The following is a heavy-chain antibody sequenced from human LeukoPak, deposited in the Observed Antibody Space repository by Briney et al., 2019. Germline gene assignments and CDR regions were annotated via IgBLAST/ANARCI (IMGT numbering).Heavy chain of an antibody. J-gene: IGHJ6*04. CDR3: ARGENLGYCSSTSCYYQSRRVGMDV. D-gene: IGHD2-2*01. CDR1: GGSISSYY. CDR2: IYYSGST. V-gene: IGHV4-59*12. Sequence: SETLSLTCTVSGGSISSYYWSWIRQPPGKGLEWIGYIYYSGSTYYNPSLKSRVTISVDTSKNQFSLKLSSVTAADTAVYYCARGENLGYCSSTSCYYQSRRVGMDVWGKGTTVTVSS.